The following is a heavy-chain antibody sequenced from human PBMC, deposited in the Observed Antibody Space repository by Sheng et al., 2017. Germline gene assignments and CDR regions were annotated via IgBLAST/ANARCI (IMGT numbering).Heavy chain of an antibody. CDR3: ARGKRQLALGGFDI. J-gene: IGHJ3*02. D-gene: IGHD6-6*01. CDR2: IIPILGIA. V-gene: IGHV1-69*02. CDR1: GGTFSSYT. Sequence: QVQLVQSGAEVKKPGSSVKVSCKASGGTFSSYTISWVRQAPGQGLEWMGRIIPILGIANYAQKFQGRVTITADKSTSTAYMELSSLRSEDTAVYYCARGKRQLALGGFDIWGQGRMVTVSS.